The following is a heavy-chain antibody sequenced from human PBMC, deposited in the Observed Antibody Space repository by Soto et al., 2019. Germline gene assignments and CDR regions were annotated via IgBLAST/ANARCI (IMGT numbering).Heavy chain of an antibody. D-gene: IGHD2-21*02. J-gene: IGHJ4*02. CDR3: ARAWVVVTAPYD. CDR2: INAGNGNT. V-gene: IGHV1-3*01. Sequence: GASVKVSCKASGYTFTSYAMHWVRQAPGQRLEWMGWINAGNGNTKYSQKFQGRVTITRDTSASTAYMELSSLRSEDTAVYYCARAWVVVTAPYDWGKGTLVTVAS. CDR1: GYTFTSYA.